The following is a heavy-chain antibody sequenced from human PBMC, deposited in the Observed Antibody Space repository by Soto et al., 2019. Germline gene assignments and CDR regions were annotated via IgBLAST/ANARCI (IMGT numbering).Heavy chain of an antibody. CDR1: GFAFSDFH. J-gene: IGHJ6*02. CDR3: ARDREPSVYHGMAV. Sequence: PVGSLRLSCAASGFAFSDFHMSWTRQAPGKGLEWISYISGGGTTVYYADSVKGRFTISRDNAKNLLYLQMDSLTSEDTAIYYCARDREPSVYHGMAVWGQGTTVTVSS. V-gene: IGHV3-11*01. CDR2: ISGGGTTV.